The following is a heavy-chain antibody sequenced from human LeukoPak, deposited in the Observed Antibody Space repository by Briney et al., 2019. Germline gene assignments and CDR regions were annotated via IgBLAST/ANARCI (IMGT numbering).Heavy chain of an antibody. V-gene: IGHV4-59*08. D-gene: IGHD1-26*01. Sequence: SETLSLTCTVSGGSMSSNYWSWIRQPPGKGLEWIGYIYNSGTIYYSGSTNYNPSLLSRVTISVDTSKNQFSLKLRSVTAADTAVYYCARPFSGSYSDAFDLWGQGTIVTVSS. CDR2: IYNSGTIYYSGST. CDR1: GGSMSSNY. CDR3: ARPFSGSYSDAFDL. J-gene: IGHJ3*01.